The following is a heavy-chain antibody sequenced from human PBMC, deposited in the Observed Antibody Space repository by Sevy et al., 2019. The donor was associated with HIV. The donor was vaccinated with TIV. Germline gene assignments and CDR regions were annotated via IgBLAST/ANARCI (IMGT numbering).Heavy chain of an antibody. V-gene: IGHV1-18*01. Sequence: ASVKVSCKASGYTFTSYGISWVRQAPGQGLEWMGWISAYNGNTNYAQKLQGRVTMTTDTSTSTAYMELRSLRSDDTAVYYCARSTVTTHYYYGMDVWGHGTTVTVSS. J-gene: IGHJ6*02. D-gene: IGHD4-17*01. CDR1: GYTFTSYG. CDR3: ARSTVTTHYYYGMDV. CDR2: ISAYNGNT.